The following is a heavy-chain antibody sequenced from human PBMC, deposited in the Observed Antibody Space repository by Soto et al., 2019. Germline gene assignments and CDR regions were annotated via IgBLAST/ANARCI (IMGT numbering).Heavy chain of an antibody. CDR2: IYTSGST. CDR3: ARDALFYGSGTKGRRYYYYGMDV. V-gene: IGHV4-4*07. J-gene: IGHJ6*02. CDR1: GGSFSGYY. Sequence: SETLSLTCAVYGGSFSGYYWSWIRQPAGKGLEWIGRIYTSGSTNYNPSLKSRVTMSVDTSKNQFSLKLSSVTAADTAVYYCARDALFYGSGTKGRRYYYYGMDVWGQGTTVTVSS. D-gene: IGHD3-10*01.